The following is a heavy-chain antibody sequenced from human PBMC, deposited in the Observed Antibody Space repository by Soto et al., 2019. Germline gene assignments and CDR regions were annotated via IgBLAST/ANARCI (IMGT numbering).Heavy chain of an antibody. D-gene: IGHD5-18*01. CDR1: GGSISSYY. CDR2: IYYSGST. CDR3: ARHATGGGYSYGENWFDP. J-gene: IGHJ5*02. V-gene: IGHV4-59*08. Sequence: SETLSLTCTVSGGSISSYYWSWIRQPPGKGLEWIGYIYYSGSTNYNPSLKSRVTISVDTSKNQFSLKLSSVTAADTAVYYCARHATGGGYSYGENWFDPGGQGTLVTVSS.